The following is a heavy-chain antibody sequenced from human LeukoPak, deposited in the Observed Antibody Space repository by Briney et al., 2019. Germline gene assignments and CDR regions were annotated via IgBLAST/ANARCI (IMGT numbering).Heavy chain of an antibody. D-gene: IGHD3-3*01. CDR2: INHSGST. V-gene: IGHV4-34*01. Sequence: SETLSLTCAVYGGSFSGYYWSWIRQPPGKGLEWIGEINHSGSTNCNPSLKSRVTISVDTSKNQFSLKLSSVTAADTAVYYCARGRTGNYDFWSGYYTQQYYYYGMDVWGQGTTVTVSS. J-gene: IGHJ6*02. CDR3: ARGRTGNYDFWSGYYTQQYYYYGMDV. CDR1: GGSFSGYY.